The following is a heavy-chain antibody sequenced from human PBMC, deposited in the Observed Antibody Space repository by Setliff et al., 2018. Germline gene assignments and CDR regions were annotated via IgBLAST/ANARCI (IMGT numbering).Heavy chain of an antibody. V-gene: IGHV3-7*03. Sequence: GSLRLSCAASGFTFSSYWMSWVRQAPGKGLEWVANIKQDGSEKYYVDSVKGRFTISRDNAKNSLYLQMNSLRAEDTAVYYCARDNNPGYRGYWGRFDYWGQGTLVTVSS. D-gene: IGHD3-16*02. CDR2: IKQDGSEK. CDR3: ARDNNPGYRGYWGRFDY. CDR1: GFTFSSYW. J-gene: IGHJ4*02.